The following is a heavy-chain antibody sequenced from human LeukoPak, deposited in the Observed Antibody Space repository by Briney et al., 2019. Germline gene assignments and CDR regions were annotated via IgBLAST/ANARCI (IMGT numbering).Heavy chain of an antibody. CDR2: IYYSGIT. V-gene: IGHV4-59*11. J-gene: IGHJ6*02. Sequence: PSETLSLTCTVSGGSISGHYWSWVRQPPGKGLEWIGYIYYSGITNYNPSLKSRVTISVDTSKNQFSLKLSSVTAADTAVYYCAKGGSWFGELSYGMDVWGQGTMVTVSS. CDR1: GGSISGHY. D-gene: IGHD3-10*01. CDR3: AKGGSWFGELSYGMDV.